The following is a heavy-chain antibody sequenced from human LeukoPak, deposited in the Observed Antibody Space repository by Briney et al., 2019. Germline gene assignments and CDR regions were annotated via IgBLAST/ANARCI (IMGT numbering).Heavy chain of an antibody. J-gene: IGHJ4*02. CDR2: IKSDGST. CDR3: ARRGVYGSGAYYFDY. V-gene: IGHV3-74*01. Sequence: GGSLRLSCAASGFTFSSYRMHWVRQTPGKGLVWVSRIKSDGSTIYADSVKGRFTISRDNAKNSLYLQMNSLRAEDTAVYYCARRGVYGSGAYYFDYWGQGTLVTVSS. D-gene: IGHD3-10*01. CDR1: GFTFSSYR.